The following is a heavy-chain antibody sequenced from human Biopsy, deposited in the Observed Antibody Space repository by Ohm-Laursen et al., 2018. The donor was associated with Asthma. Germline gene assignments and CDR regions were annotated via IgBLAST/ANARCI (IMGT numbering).Heavy chain of an antibody. CDR2: IYSGGGT. CDR1: GFTVSTNG. D-gene: IGHD3-22*01. J-gene: IGHJ4*02. Sequence: SLRLSCAASGFTVSTNGMSWVRQPPGKGLEWASVIYSGGGTYYADSVQGRVTISRDNSKNTLSLQMHSLRAEDTAVYYCARGDSSNWSHYYFDYWGQGTLVTVSS. V-gene: IGHV3-53*01. CDR3: ARGDSSNWSHYYFDY.